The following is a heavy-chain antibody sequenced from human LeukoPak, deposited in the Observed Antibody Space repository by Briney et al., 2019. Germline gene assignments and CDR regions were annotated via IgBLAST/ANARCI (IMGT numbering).Heavy chain of an antibody. J-gene: IGHJ6*03. Sequence: PSETLSLTCTVSGGSISSGSYYWSRLRQPAGKGLEWIGRIYISGSTNYNPSLKSRVTISIDTSKNQFSLKLSSVTAADTAVYYCARGRTGTLTAYYYYYMDVWGKGTTVTVSS. CDR3: ARGRTGTLTAYYYYYMDV. CDR1: GGSISSGSYY. V-gene: IGHV4-61*02. D-gene: IGHD1-14*01. CDR2: IYISGST.